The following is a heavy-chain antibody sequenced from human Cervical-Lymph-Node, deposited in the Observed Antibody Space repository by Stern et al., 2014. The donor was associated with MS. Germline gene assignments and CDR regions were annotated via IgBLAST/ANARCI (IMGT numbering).Heavy chain of an antibody. D-gene: IGHD1-14*01. CDR3: ARHQGGISAF. Sequence: VQLVQSGAEVKKPGSSVKVSCKASGDSFSNFNIGWVRQAPGQGPEWLGGITPLFGTANYVQRLQDRVTFTADVSTDTAYMELSGLTSEDTAVYYCARHQGGISAFWGQGTLVTVSS. J-gene: IGHJ4*02. V-gene: IGHV1-69*01. CDR2: ITPLFGTA. CDR1: GDSFSNFN.